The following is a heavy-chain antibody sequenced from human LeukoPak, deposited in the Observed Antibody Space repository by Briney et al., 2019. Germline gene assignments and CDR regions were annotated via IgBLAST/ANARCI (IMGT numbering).Heavy chain of an antibody. Sequence: SETLSLTCAVYGGSFSGYYWSWIRQPPGKGLEWIGEINHSGSTNYNPSLKSRVTISVDTSKNQFSLKLSSVTAADTAVYYCARARNTRYFGYWGQGTLVTVSS. D-gene: IGHD1-14*01. CDR3: ARARNTRYFGY. V-gene: IGHV4-34*01. J-gene: IGHJ4*02. CDR1: GGSFSGYY. CDR2: INHSGST.